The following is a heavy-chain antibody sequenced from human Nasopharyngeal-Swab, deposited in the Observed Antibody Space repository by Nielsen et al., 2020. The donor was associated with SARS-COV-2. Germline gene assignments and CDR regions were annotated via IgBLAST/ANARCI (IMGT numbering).Heavy chain of an antibody. CDR1: GGTLNGFH. CDR2: INDRGSG. CDR3: ASIPRIAAAGARYFDY. Sequence: SETLSLTCVVFGGTLNGFHWKWIRQTPGKGLEWIGEINDRGSGNYNPSLRSRVTISAGTSNIQFSLKLNSVTAADTAAYYCASIPRIAAAGARYFDYWGQGTLVTVSS. J-gene: IGHJ4*02. V-gene: IGHV4-34*01. D-gene: IGHD6-13*01.